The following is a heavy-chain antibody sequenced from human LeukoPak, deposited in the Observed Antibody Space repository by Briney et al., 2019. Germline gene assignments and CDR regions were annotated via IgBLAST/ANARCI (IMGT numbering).Heavy chain of an antibody. Sequence: KASETLSLTCAVYGGSFSGYYWSWIRQPPGKGLEWIGEINHSGSTNYNPSLKSRVTISVDTSKNQFSLKLSSVTAADTAVYYCASGIAAAELDPWGQGTLVTVSS. V-gene: IGHV4-34*01. J-gene: IGHJ5*02. CDR1: GGSFSGYY. CDR2: INHSGST. D-gene: IGHD6-13*01. CDR3: ASGIAAAELDP.